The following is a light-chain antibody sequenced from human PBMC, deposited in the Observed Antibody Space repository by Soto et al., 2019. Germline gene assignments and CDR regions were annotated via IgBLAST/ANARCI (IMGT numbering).Light chain of an antibody. V-gene: IGKV3-11*01. CDR2: YTS. CDR1: PSVSRY. Sequence: EIVLTQSPATLSLSPGERATLSCRASPSVSRYLAWYHPRPCDAPSLLIYYTSNRVTVIPARFRGSGSGTDFTPTTSSLEPEDFAVYYCQRLSSWPPTFGQGTRWIS. CDR3: QRLSSWPPT. J-gene: IGKJ1*01.